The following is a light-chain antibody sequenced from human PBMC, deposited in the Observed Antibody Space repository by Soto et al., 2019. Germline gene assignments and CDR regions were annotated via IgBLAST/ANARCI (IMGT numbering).Light chain of an antibody. CDR2: SNN. V-gene: IGLV1-44*01. Sequence: QSVLTQPPSASGTPGQRITISCSGSSSNIGSNTVNWYQQLPGTAPKLLIYSNNQRPSGVPDRFSGSKSGTSASLAISGLQSEDVADYYCAAWDDSLNGLVFGGGTKVTVL. CDR1: SSNIGSNT. CDR3: AAWDDSLNGLV. J-gene: IGLJ2*01.